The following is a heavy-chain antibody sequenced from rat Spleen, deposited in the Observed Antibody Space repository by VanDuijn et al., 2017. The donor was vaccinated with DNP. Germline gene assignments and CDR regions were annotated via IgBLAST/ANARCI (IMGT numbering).Heavy chain of an antibody. CDR2: IRFDGGST. CDR3: ARHVLPLRVWDY. V-gene: IGHV5-22*01. J-gene: IGHJ2*01. CDR1: GFIFNTYY. D-gene: IGHD1-4*01. Sequence: EVQLVESGGGLVQPGRSLKLSCAASGFIFNTYYMAWVRQAPTKGLEWVAYIRFDGGSTYYGDSVKGRFTISRDNAKSTLYLQMNSLRSEDMATYYCARHVLPLRVWDYWGQGVMVTVSS.